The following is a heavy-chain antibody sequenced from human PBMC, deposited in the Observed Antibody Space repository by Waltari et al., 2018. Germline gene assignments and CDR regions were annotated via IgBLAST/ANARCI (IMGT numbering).Heavy chain of an antibody. CDR1: GFTFSSYE. D-gene: IGHD3-10*01. CDR2: ISSSGSTI. Sequence: EVQLVESGGGLVQPGGSLRLSCAASGFTFSSYEMNWVRQAPGKGLEWVSCISSSGSTIYYADSVKGRFTISRDNAKNSLYLQMNSLRAEDTAVYYCARESRLWFGELVDYYYGMDVWGQGTTVTVSS. V-gene: IGHV3-48*03. J-gene: IGHJ6*02. CDR3: ARESRLWFGELVDYYYGMDV.